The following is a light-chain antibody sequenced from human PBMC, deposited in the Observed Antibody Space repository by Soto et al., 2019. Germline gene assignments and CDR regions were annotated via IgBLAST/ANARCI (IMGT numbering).Light chain of an antibody. CDR3: QQYGGSTRT. CDR1: QSVNTQ. J-gene: IGKJ1*01. Sequence: IVLTQSPGTLSLSPGERATLSCRASQSVNTQLAWYQQKPGQAPRLIIHGASSRATGVPDRITGSWSGTDFTLSISRLEPEDFAVYYCQQYGGSTRTFGQGTKVEIK. V-gene: IGKV3-20*01. CDR2: GAS.